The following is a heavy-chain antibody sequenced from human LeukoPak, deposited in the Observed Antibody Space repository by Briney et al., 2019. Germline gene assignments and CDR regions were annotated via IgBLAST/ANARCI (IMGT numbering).Heavy chain of an antibody. CDR2: ISSSSSTI. CDR1: GFTFSSYS. D-gene: IGHD2-2*03. J-gene: IGHJ5*02. Sequence: GGSLRLSCAASGFTFSSYSMNWVRQAPGKGLEWVSYISSSSSTIYYADSVKGRFTISRDNAKNSLYLQMNSLRAEDTAVYYCATLDIVVVPAAPRGGWFDPWGQGTLVTVSS. CDR3: ATLDIVVVPAAPRGGWFDP. V-gene: IGHV3-48*01.